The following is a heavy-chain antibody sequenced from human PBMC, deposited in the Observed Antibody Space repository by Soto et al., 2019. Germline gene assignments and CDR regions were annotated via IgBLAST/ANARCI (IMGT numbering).Heavy chain of an antibody. J-gene: IGHJ4*02. CDR2: ISGSAGST. CDR1: GFTFSGSA. CDR3: TKDHYFEWPTASDS. V-gene: IGHV3-23*01. Sequence: PGGSLRLSCAASGFTFSGSAMTWVRQGTGKGLEWVAAISGSAGSTYYADSVKGRFTISRDNSKNTVYLQMNSLGAEDTAVYYCTKDHYFEWPTASDSWGQGTLVTVSS. D-gene: IGHD3-9*01.